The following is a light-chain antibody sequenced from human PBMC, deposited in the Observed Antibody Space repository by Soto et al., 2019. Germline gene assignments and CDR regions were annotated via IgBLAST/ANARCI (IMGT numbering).Light chain of an antibody. J-gene: IGKJ1*01. CDR2: AAS. CDR1: QSISSY. Sequence: DIQMTQSPSSLSASVGDRVTITCRASQSISSYLNWYQQKPGKAPKLLIYAASSLQSGVPSRFSGNGSGTDFTLTISSLQPEDFATFYCQQSYSTPQTFAQGTKVEIK. V-gene: IGKV1-39*01. CDR3: QQSYSTPQT.